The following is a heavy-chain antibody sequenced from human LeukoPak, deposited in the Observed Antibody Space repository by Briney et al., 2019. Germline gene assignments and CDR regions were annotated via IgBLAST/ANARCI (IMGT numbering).Heavy chain of an antibody. J-gene: IGHJ5*02. CDR3: ARRPLSSSHSTIPQLSWFDP. CDR2: IYYRGST. D-gene: IGHD6-13*01. V-gene: IGHV4-39*07. Sequence: SETLSLTCTVSGGSIGSTTYYWGWIRQPPGQGLEWIGNIYYRGSTYYNPSLKSRVTISVDTSKNQFSLKLSSVTAADTAVYYCARRPLSSSHSTIPQLSWFDPWGQGTLVTVSS. CDR1: GGSIGSTTYY.